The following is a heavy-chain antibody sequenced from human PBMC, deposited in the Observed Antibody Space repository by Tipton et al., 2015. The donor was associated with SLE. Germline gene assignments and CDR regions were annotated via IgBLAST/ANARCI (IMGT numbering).Heavy chain of an antibody. J-gene: IGHJ4*02. V-gene: IGHV4-59*08. CDR3: ARAGDVLLWFGEPFGY. Sequence: TLSLTCAVYGGSFSGYYWSWIRQPPGKGLEWIGYIYYSGSTNYNPSLKSRVTISVDTSKNQFSLKLSSVTAADTAVYYCARAGDVLLWFGEPFGYWGQGTLVTVSS. CDR2: IYYSGST. D-gene: IGHD3-10*01. CDR1: GGSFSGYY.